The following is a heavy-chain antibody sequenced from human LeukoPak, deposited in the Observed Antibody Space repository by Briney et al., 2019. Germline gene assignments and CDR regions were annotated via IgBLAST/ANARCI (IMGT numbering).Heavy chain of an antibody. CDR3: AKDRGSRNEILTGRPRASMDFDY. CDR2: TRYDGSDK. V-gene: IGHV3-30*02. CDR1: GFIFSSYG. Sequence: GGSLRLSCAASGFIFSSYGMHWVRQAPGKGPEWVAFTRYDGSDKYSADSVKGRFTISRDNSKNTLYLQMNSLRPEDTTVFYCAKDRGSRNEILTGRPRASMDFDYWGQGSLVAVSS. D-gene: IGHD3-9*01. J-gene: IGHJ4*02.